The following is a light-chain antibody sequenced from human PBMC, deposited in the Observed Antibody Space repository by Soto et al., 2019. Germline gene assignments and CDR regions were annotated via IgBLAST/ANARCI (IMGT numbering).Light chain of an antibody. V-gene: IGLV2-14*03. CDR3: SSYTSSSSIYV. Sequence: QSALTQPASVSGSPGQSITISCTGTSGDVGGFNYVSWYQQHPGKAPKLMIYEVSNRPSGVSNRFSGSKSGNTASLTISGLQAEDEADYYCSSYTSSSSIYVFGTGTRSPS. CDR2: EVS. CDR1: SGDVGGFNY. J-gene: IGLJ1*01.